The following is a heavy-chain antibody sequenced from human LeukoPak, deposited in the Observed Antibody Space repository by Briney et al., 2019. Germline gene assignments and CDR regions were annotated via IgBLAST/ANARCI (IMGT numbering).Heavy chain of an antibody. CDR1: GGSISSYY. V-gene: IGHV4-59*12. J-gene: IGHJ6*03. Sequence: SETLSLTCTVSGGSISSYYWSWIRQPPGKGLEWIGYIYYSGSTNYNPSLKSRVTISVDTSKNQFSLKLSSVTAADTAVYYCARGWDSVTFYYMDVWGKGTTVTVSS. CDR2: IYYSGST. CDR3: ARGWDSVTFYYMDV. D-gene: IGHD3-16*01.